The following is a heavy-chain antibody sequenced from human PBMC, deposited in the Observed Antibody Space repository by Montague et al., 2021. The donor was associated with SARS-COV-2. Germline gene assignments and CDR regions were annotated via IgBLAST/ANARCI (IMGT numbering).Heavy chain of an antibody. CDR2: INHSANT. V-gene: IGHV4-34*01. Sequence: SETLSLTCAVYGGSLSGYYWSWIRQPPEKGLEWIGEINHSANTNXNPSLKSPVTISIDTSKNQFSLKMTSVTAADTATYYCASGIYPSGRYYNRYYYGLNIWGPGTTVIVSS. J-gene: IGHJ6*02. CDR1: GGSLSGYY. CDR3: ASGIYPSGRYYNRYYYGLNI. D-gene: IGHD3-10*01.